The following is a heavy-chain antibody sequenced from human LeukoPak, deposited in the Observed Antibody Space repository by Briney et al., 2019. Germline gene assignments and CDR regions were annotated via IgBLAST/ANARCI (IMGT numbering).Heavy chain of an antibody. D-gene: IGHD3-9*01. J-gene: IGHJ4*02. CDR2: IYYTGST. V-gene: IGHV4-39*01. Sequence: SETLSLTCTVSGDSVSDSIHYWGWIRQPPGKGLEWIVNIYYTGSTYSNPSLRSRVTMSVDTSKNQFSLKMSSVTAADTAVYYCARLTKGRFFDYVFDFWGQGTLLTVSS. CDR3: ARLTKGRFFDYVFDF. CDR1: GDSVSDSIHY.